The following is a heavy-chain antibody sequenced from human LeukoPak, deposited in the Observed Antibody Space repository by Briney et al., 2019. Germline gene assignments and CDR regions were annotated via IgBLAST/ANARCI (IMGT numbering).Heavy chain of an antibody. Sequence: ASVKVSCKASGYTFTCYGISWVRQAPGQGLEWMGWISAYNGNTNYAQKLQGRVTMTTDTSTSTAYMELRSLRSDDTAVYYCARVQSHHDYGDYDYYYYYYMDVWGKGTTVTVSS. J-gene: IGHJ6*03. V-gene: IGHV1-18*01. CDR2: ISAYNGNT. D-gene: IGHD4-17*01. CDR3: ARVQSHHDYGDYDYYYYYYMDV. CDR1: GYTFTCYG.